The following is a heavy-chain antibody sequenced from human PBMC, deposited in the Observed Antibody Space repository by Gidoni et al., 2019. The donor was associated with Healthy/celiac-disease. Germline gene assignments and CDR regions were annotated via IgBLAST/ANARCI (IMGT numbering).Heavy chain of an antibody. CDR3: ASGDQWLDPQYYYYGMDV. CDR2: IWYDGSNK. CDR1: GFTFSSYG. V-gene: IGHV3-33*01. J-gene: IGHJ6*02. Sequence: QVQLVESGGGVVQPGRSLRLSCAASGFTFSSYGRHWVRQAPGKGLEWVAVIWYDGSNKYYADSVKGRFTISRDNSKNTLYLQMNSLRAEDTAVYYCASGDQWLDPQYYYYGMDVWGQGTTVTVSS. D-gene: IGHD6-19*01.